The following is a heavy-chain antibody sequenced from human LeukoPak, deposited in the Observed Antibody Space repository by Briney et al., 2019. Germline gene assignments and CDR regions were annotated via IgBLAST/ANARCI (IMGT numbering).Heavy chain of an antibody. D-gene: IGHD6-19*01. J-gene: IGHJ4*02. CDR1: GFTFSNAW. CDR3: TTSGGGWDYFDF. Sequence: PGGSLRLSCAASGFTFSNAWMTWVRQVPGKGLEWVGRIKRKSDGGTTDYVAPVKGRFTISRDDSKNMLYLQMNNLKTEDTSVYYCTTSGGGWDYFDFWGQGTLVTVSS. CDR2: IKRKSDGGTT. V-gene: IGHV3-15*01.